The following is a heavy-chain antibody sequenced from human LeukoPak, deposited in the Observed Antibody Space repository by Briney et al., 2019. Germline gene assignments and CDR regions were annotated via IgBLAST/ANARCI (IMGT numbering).Heavy chain of an antibody. V-gene: IGHV3-7*01. CDR3: ARDDGFSCYSY. J-gene: IGHJ4*02. CDR1: GFTFSGYA. CDR2: IKGDGSET. D-gene: IGHD3/OR15-3a*01. Sequence: TGGSLRLSCAVSGFTFSGYAMSWVRQTPGKGLEWVASIKGDGSETYYVDSVKGRFTISSDNAKNSLHLQMNSLRAEDTAVYYCARDDGFSCYSYWGQGTLVTVSS.